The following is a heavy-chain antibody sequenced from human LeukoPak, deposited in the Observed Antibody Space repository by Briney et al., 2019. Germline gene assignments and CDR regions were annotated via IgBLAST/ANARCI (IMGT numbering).Heavy chain of an antibody. CDR1: GFTFSDYY. CDR2: ISGSSGCI. J-gene: IGHJ4*02. V-gene: IGHV3-11*06. Sequence: PGGSLRLSCAASGFTFSDYYMSWVRQAPGKGLEWVSYISGSSGCINYADSVKGRFTISRDNAKNSLYLQMNSLRAEDTAVYYCARSPYYAGAFVDYWGQGTLVSVSP. D-gene: IGHD4-23*01. CDR3: ARSPYYAGAFVDY.